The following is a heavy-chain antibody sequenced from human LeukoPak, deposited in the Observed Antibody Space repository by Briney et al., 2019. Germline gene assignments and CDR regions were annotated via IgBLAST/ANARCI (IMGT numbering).Heavy chain of an antibody. D-gene: IGHD3-10*01. V-gene: IGHV3-53*01. CDR3: ARDHPPDSIWFGELFTTRYYYGMDV. CDR2: IYGGGNI. CDR1: GFAVSNNY. Sequence: QPGGSLRLSCAASGFAVSNNYVTWVRQAPGKGLEWVSVIYGGGNIYYADSVKGRFTISRDNSKNTLYLQMNSLRAEDTAVYYCARDHPPDSIWFGELFTTRYYYGMDVWGQGTTVTVSS. J-gene: IGHJ6*02.